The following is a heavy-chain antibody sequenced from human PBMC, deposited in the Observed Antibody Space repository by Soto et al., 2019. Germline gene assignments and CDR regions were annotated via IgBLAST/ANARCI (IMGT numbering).Heavy chain of an antibody. V-gene: IGHV4-39*01. CDR1: DDSINSDKYY. CDR2: IYYRGNA. D-gene: IGHD3-9*01. CDR3: ARLEGLATISYYFDF. J-gene: IGHJ4*02. Sequence: QLQLQESGPGLVKPSETLSLTCSVSDDSINSDKYYWGWIRQPPGKGLEWIGSIYYRGNAYYNPSLQTRATISPDKSKSQFSLKLNSVPAADSAVYFCARLEGLATISYYFDFWGPGALVTVSS.